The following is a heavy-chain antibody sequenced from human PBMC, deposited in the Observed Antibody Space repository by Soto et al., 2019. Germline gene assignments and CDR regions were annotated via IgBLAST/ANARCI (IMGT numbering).Heavy chain of an antibody. CDR2: INHSGST. D-gene: IGHD3-22*01. CDR3: ARGRGSSSGPIFDY. V-gene: IGHV4-34*01. Sequence: SETLSLTCAVYGGSFSGYYWSWIRQPPGKGLEWIGEINHSGSTNYNPSLKSRVTISVDTSKNQFSLNLSSVTAADTAVYYCARGRGSSSGPIFDYWGQGTLVTVSS. J-gene: IGHJ4*02. CDR1: GGSFSGYY.